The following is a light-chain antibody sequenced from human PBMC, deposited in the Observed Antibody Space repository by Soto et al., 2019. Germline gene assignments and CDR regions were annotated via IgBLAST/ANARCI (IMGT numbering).Light chain of an antibody. V-gene: IGLV4-69*01. Sequence: QPVLTQSPSASASLGASVKLTCTLSSGHSSYAIAWHQQQPEKGPRYLMKLNSDGSHSKGDGIPDRFSGSSSGAERYLTIYSLQSEDEADYYCQTWGTGIHVFGGGTKLTVL. J-gene: IGLJ3*02. CDR2: LNSDGSH. CDR1: SGHSSYA. CDR3: QTWGTGIHV.